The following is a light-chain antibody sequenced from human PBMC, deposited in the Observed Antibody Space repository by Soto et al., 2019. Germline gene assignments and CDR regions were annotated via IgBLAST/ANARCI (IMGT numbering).Light chain of an antibody. J-gene: IGKJ4*01. Sequence: DIQMTQSPSTLSASVGDRVTITCRASQSISNWLAWYQQKPGKAPKRLIYRASSLESGVPSRFSDSGSGKEFTLTISSMQPDDFATYYGQQYNSYSPRLTFGGVTKVETK. CDR2: RAS. CDR3: QQYNSYSPRLT. V-gene: IGKV1-5*03. CDR1: QSISNW.